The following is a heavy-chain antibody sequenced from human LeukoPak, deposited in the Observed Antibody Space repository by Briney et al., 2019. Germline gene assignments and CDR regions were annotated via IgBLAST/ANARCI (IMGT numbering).Heavy chain of an antibody. CDR1: GFTLSSFG. Sequence: GGSLRLSCAASGFTLSSFGMHWVRQAPGKGLEWVAVISYDGSYKNYADSVKGRFTISRDISKNTLYLQMNSLRAEDTAVYYCARRLGYYDSSEGYFDYWGQGTLVTVSS. J-gene: IGHJ4*02. V-gene: IGHV3-30*03. D-gene: IGHD3-22*01. CDR2: ISYDGSYK. CDR3: ARRLGYYDSSEGYFDY.